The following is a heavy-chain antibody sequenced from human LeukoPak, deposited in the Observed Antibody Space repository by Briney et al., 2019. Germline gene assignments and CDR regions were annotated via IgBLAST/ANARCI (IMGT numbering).Heavy chain of an antibody. J-gene: IGHJ4*02. V-gene: IGHV1-8*02. D-gene: IGHD4-17*01. CDR3: ARGSLQYGVDY. CDR2: MNPNSGNT. CDR1: GYTFTSYG. Sequence: ASVKVSCKASGYTFTSYGISWVRQATGQGLEWMGWMNPNSGNTGYAQKFQGRVTMTRNTSISTAYMELSSLRSEDTAVYYCARGSLQYGVDYWGQGTLVTVSS.